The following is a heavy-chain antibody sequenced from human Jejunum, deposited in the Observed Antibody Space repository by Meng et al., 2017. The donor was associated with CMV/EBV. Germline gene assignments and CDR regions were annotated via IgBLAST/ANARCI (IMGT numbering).Heavy chain of an antibody. V-gene: IGHV3-9*03. CDR2: ISSAGERI. Sequence: SGFNFDDYAMHWVRLAAGKGLEWVSAISSAGERIAYADSVKGRFTISRDNAKKSLFLQMNSLRLDDMALYYCAKGDGPYYESAFIVWGQGTRVTVSS. D-gene: IGHD3-3*01. CDR1: GFNFDDYA. J-gene: IGHJ3*01. CDR3: AKGDGPYYESAFIV.